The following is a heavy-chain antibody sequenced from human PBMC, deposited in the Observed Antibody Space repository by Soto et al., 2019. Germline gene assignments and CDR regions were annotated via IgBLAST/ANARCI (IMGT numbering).Heavy chain of an antibody. J-gene: IGHJ4*02. D-gene: IGHD2-15*01. Sequence: QVQLVESGGGVVQPGRSLRLSCAASGFTFSSYAMHWVRQAPGKGLEWVAVISYDGSNKYYADSVKGRFTISRDNSKNTLYLQMNSRRAEDTAVYYCASIVVVVAARGDYWGQGTLVTVSS. CDR2: ISYDGSNK. CDR1: GFTFSSYA. V-gene: IGHV3-30-3*01. CDR3: ASIVVVVAARGDY.